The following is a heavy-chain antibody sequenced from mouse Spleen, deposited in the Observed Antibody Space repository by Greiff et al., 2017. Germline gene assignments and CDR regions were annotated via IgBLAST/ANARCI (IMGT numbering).Heavy chain of an antibody. V-gene: IGHV5-9*03. D-gene: IGHD2-14*01. CDR1: GFTFSRYA. CDR3: ARYGGWYDDPAWFAY. J-gene: IGHJ3*01. Sequence: EVMLVESGGGLVKLGASLKLSCTASGFTFSRYAMSWVRQTPEKRLEWVATISSGGGNTYYPDSVKGRFTISRDNAKNTLYLQMSSLRSEDTAMYYCARYGGWYDDPAWFAYWGQGTLVTVSA. CDR2: ISSGGGNT.